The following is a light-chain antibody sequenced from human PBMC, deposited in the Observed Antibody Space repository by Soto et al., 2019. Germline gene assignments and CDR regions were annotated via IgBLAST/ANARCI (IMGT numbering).Light chain of an antibody. J-gene: IGKJ2*01. CDR3: QQYDFSPPLYT. Sequence: EIVLTQSPGTLSLSPGETATLFCRASQNVDSTYLAWYQQKPGLPPTLLIYATSTRAAGIPDRFSGSGSGTDFTLTIDRLELEDFAVYYCQQYDFSPPLYTFGHGTKLEI. V-gene: IGKV3-20*01. CDR1: QNVDSTY. CDR2: ATS.